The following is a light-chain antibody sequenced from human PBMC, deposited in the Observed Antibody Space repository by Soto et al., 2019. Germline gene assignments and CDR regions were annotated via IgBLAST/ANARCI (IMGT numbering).Light chain of an antibody. Sequence: IVLTQSPGTLSLSPGERATLSCRASQSVSSDFLAWYLQKPGQAPRLLIYGASSTATGIPDRFSGSGSGTDFTLTISRLEPEDFAVYYCQQYGSSPITFGQGTRL. CDR1: QSVSSDF. CDR2: GAS. CDR3: QQYGSSPIT. J-gene: IGKJ5*01. V-gene: IGKV3-20*01.